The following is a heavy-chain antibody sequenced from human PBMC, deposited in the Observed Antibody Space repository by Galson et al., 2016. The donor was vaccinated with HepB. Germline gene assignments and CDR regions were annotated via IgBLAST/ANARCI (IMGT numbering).Heavy chain of an antibody. Sequence: SLRLSCAASAFTFSSFAMSWVRQAPGKGLEWVSGIPGSGGHTYYPDSVKGRFTISRDNSKNMVFLLMNSLRADEKAVYYCAKSRLVGATDFAYWGQGTLVTVSS. D-gene: IGHD1-26*01. CDR1: AFTFSSFA. CDR2: IPGSGGHT. V-gene: IGHV3-23*01. J-gene: IGHJ4*02. CDR3: AKSRLVGATDFAY.